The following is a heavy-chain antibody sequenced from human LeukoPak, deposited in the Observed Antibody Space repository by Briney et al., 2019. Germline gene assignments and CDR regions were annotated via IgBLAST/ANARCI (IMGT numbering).Heavy chain of an antibody. V-gene: IGHV3-23*01. CDR1: GFTFSSYA. CDR3: AKDSNFAFDY. CDR2: ISGSGGGT. D-gene: IGHD2-21*01. Sequence: RPGGSLRLSCAASGFTFSSYAMSWVRQAPGKGLEWVSGISGSGGGTYYADSVKGRFTISRDNAKNSLYLQMNSLRAEDTAFYYCAKDSNFAFDYWGQGTLVTVSS. J-gene: IGHJ4*02.